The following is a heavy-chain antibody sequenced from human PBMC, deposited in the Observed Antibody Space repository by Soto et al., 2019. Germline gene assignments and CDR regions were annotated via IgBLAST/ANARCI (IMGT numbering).Heavy chain of an antibody. Sequence: SLTCTVSGGSISSYYWSWIRQPPGKGLEWIGYIYYSGSTNYNPSLKSRVTISVDTSKNQFSLKLSSVTAADTAVYYCARTGYSSGWYDFDYWGQGTLVTVSS. CDR2: IYYSGST. J-gene: IGHJ4*02. D-gene: IGHD6-19*01. V-gene: IGHV4-59*01. CDR3: ARTGYSSGWYDFDY. CDR1: GGSISSYY.